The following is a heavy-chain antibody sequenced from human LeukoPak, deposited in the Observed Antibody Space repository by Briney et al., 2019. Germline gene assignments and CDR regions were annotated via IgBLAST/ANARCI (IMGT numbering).Heavy chain of an antibody. CDR3: ARDSGSGSYSGY. CDR2: INPDGSDT. J-gene: IGHJ4*02. D-gene: IGHD3-10*01. Sequence: GGSLRLSCAASGFTFSSDWMHWVRHGPGKGLVWVSRINPDGSDTGHADSVRGRLTISRDNAKNTLYLQMDDLRAEDTAVYYCARDSGSGSYSGYWGLGTLVTVSS. CDR1: GFTFSSDW. V-gene: IGHV3-74*01.